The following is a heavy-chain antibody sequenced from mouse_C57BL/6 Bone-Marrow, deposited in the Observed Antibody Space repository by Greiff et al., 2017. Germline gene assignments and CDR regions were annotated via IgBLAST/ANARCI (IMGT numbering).Heavy chain of an antibody. D-gene: IGHD1-1*01. CDR3: ARDYYGSSYLYAMDY. CDR2: IDPSDSYN. Sequence: QVQLQQPGAELVKPGASVKLSCKASGYTFTSYWMQWVKQRPGQGLEWIGEIDPSDSYNNYTQKFKGKATLTVDTSSSTAYMQLSSLTSEDSAVYYCARDYYGSSYLYAMDYWGQGTSVTVSS. CDR1: GYTFTSYW. V-gene: IGHV1-50*01. J-gene: IGHJ4*01.